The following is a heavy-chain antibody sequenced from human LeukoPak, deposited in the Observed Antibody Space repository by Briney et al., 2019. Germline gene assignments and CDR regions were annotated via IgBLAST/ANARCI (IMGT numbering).Heavy chain of an antibody. CDR3: AKAEQWLPSPYYYYYMYV. J-gene: IGHJ6*03. CDR1: GFTFSIYG. V-gene: IGHV3-30*02. D-gene: IGHD6-19*01. Sequence: PGGSLRLSCAASGFTFSIYGMHWVRQAPGKGLEWVAFIRYDGSNKYYADSVKGRFTISRDNSKNTLYLQMNSLRAEDTAVYYCAKAEQWLPSPYYYYYMYVWGKGTTVTVSS. CDR2: IRYDGSNK.